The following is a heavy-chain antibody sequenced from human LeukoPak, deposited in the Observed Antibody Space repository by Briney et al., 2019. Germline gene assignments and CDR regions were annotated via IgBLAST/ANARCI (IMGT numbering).Heavy chain of an antibody. D-gene: IGHD5-18*01. Sequence: SETLSLTCTVSGGSISSYYWSWLRQPPGKGLEWLGYIYYSGSTNYNPSLKSRVTISVDTSKNQFSLKLSSVTAADTAVYYCARVRDVDTVYYYYYMDVWGKGTTVTVSS. CDR2: IYYSGST. J-gene: IGHJ6*03. CDR1: GGSISSYY. V-gene: IGHV4-59*01. CDR3: ARVRDVDTVYYYYYMDV.